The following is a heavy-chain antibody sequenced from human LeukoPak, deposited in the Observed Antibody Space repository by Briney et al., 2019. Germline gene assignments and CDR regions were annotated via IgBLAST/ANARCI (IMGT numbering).Heavy chain of an antibody. CDR3: ANSIVGATTGYYGMDV. J-gene: IGHJ6*02. CDR2: ISYDGNNK. Sequence: GRSLRLSCAASGFNFRHYGMHWVRQAPGKGLEWVAVISYDGNNKYYADSVKGRFTISRDNSKNTLYLQMNSLRAEDTAVYYCANSIVGATTGYYGMDVWGQGTTVTVSS. V-gene: IGHV3-30*18. CDR1: GFNFRHYG. D-gene: IGHD1-26*01.